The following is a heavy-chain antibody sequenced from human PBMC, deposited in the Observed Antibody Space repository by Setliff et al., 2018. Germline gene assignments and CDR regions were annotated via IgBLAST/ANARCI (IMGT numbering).Heavy chain of an antibody. D-gene: IGHD3-22*01. J-gene: IGHJ5*02. CDR1: GYTFTSYD. Sequence: ASVKVSCKASGYTFTSYDINWVRQATGQGLEWMGWMNPNSGNTGYAQKFHGRVTMTRNTSISTAYMELNSLRSEDTAVYFCARAPAYVGNLMVVVTTEGVNNWFDPWGQGTLVTVSS. CDR3: ARAPAYVGNLMVVVTTEGVNNWFDP. CDR2: MNPNSGNT. V-gene: IGHV1-8*01.